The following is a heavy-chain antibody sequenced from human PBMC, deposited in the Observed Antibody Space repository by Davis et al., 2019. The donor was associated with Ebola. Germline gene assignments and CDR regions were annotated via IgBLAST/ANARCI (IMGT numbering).Heavy chain of an antibody. CDR1: GYTFTSYD. CDR3: AREGGYSSSWYGGAFDI. CDR2: MNPNSGNT. Sequence: AASVKVSCKASGYTFTSYDINWVRQATGQGLEWMGWMNPNSGNTGYAQKFQGRVTITRDTSASTAYMELSSLRSEDTAVYYCAREGGYSSSWYGGAFDIWGQGTMVTVSS. V-gene: IGHV1-8*01. D-gene: IGHD6-13*01. J-gene: IGHJ3*02.